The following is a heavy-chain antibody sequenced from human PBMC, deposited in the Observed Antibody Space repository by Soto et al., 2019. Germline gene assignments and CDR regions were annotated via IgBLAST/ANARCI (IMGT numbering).Heavy chain of an antibody. CDR3: ASLREAGHSGRYQDPPHYFDY. D-gene: IGHD1-26*01. J-gene: IGHJ4*02. V-gene: IGHV1-18*04. CDR2: ISAYNGNT. Sequence: ASVKVSCKASGYTFTSYGISWVRQAPGQGLEWMGWISAYNGNTNYAQKLQGRVTMTTDTSTSTAYMELRSLRSDDTAVYYCASLREAGHSGRYQDPPHYFDYWGQGPLVPVSS. CDR1: GYTFTSYG.